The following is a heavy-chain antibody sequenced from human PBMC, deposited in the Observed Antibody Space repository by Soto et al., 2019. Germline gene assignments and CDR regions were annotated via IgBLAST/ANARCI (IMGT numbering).Heavy chain of an antibody. CDR2: SNPNGGST. D-gene: IGHD2-15*01. CDR3: ARAGYCSGGTCFHGNCDY. Sequence: QVQLVQSGAEVKRPGASVKVSCKASGYTFTTYYMHWVRQAPGQGIEWLGISNPNGGSTTYAQKYQGRVTMTMDTSTSTVDLELSSLRSEDTAVYYCARAGYCSGGTCFHGNCDYWGQGTLVTVSA. V-gene: IGHV1-46*01. CDR1: GYTFTTYY. J-gene: IGHJ4*02.